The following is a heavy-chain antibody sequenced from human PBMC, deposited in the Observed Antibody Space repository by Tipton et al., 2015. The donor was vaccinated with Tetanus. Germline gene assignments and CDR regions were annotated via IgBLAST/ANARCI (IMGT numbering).Heavy chain of an antibody. J-gene: IGHJ5*02. CDR2: IYNYNGNT. CDR1: RGSVRGGDFQ. CDR3: ARSADNWFDP. Sequence: LTCTVSRGSVRGGDFQWSWIRQPPGKALEWIGNIYNYNGNTLQNPSLKNRVTLSLDKSKNQFSLKLRSVTAADTAVCYCARSADNWFDPWGPGSLVTVSS. V-gene: IGHV4-39*01.